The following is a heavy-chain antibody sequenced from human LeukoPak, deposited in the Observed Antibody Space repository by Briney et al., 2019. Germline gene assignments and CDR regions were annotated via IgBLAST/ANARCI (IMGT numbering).Heavy chain of an antibody. CDR1: SYD. CDR2: MNVNSDNT. CDR3: ARGLWGDFWSGDYYYYYMDV. D-gene: IGHD3-3*01. V-gene: IGHV1-8*03. Sequence: ASVKVSCKASSYDVDWVRQATGQGLEWMGWMNVNSDNTDYAQKFQGRVTNTRNSSISTDYMKLSSLRSEDTAVYYCARGLWGDFWSGDYYYYYMDVWGKGTTVTVSS. J-gene: IGHJ6*03.